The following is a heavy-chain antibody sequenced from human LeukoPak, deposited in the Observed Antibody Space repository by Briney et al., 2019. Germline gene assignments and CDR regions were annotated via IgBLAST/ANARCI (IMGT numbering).Heavy chain of an antibody. J-gene: IGHJ4*02. CDR3: GRIHNDYVWGSYRGHFDY. Sequence: GGSLRLSCAASGFTFDDYAMHWVRQAPGKGLEWVSGICWNSGNKGYADSVKGRFTISRDNSKNSLYLQMNSLRAEGTAWYYCGRIHNDYVWGSYRGHFDYWGQGTLVTVSS. V-gene: IGHV3-9*01. D-gene: IGHD3-16*02. CDR2: ICWNSGNK. CDR1: GFTFDDYA.